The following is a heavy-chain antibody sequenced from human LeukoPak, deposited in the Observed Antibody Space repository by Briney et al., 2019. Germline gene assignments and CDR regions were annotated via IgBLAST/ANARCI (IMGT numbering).Heavy chain of an antibody. D-gene: IGHD6-13*01. CDR1: GFTVSSNY. J-gene: IGHJ4*02. Sequence: GGSLRLSCAASGFTVSSNYMSWVRQAPGKGLEWVSVIYSGGSTYYADSVKGRFTISRDNSKNTLYLQMNSLRAEDTAVYYCAKDHGSSDWYYFDYWGQGTLVTVSS. V-gene: IGHV3-66*01. CDR2: IYSGGST. CDR3: AKDHGSSDWYYFDY.